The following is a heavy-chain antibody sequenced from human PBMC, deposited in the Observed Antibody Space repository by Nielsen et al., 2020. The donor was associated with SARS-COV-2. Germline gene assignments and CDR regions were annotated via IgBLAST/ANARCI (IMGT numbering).Heavy chain of an antibody. J-gene: IGHJ6*02. V-gene: IGHV1-3*01. CDR1: GYTFTSYA. D-gene: IGHD4-17*01. Sequence: ASVKVSCKASGYTFTSYAMHWVRQAPGQRLEWMGWINAGNGNTKYSQKFQGRVTITRDTSASTAYMELSSLRSEDTAVYYCARDGDYGDYVGHGDVWGQGTTVTVSS. CDR3: ARDGDYGDYVGHGDV. CDR2: INAGNGNT.